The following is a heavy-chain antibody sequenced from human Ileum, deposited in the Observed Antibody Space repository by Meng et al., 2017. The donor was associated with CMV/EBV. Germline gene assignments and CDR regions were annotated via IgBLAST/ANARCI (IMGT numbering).Heavy chain of an antibody. Sequence: QVQTQDAGPGLVNLSQTLSLTCPVSGDSLSSGHYHWSWIRQTPGKGLEWIGHIHDSGSTYYNPSLQSRVTISVDTSKNQFSLKLSSVTAADTAVYYCARVWGIAVRPLDYWGQGTLVTVPS. J-gene: IGHJ4*02. CDR1: GDSLSSGHYH. V-gene: IGHV4-30-4*01. D-gene: IGHD6-6*01. CDR2: IHDSGST. CDR3: ARVWGIAVRPLDY.